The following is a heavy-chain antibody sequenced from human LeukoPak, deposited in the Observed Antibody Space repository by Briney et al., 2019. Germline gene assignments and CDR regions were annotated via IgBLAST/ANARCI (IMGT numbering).Heavy chain of an antibody. V-gene: IGHV3-23*01. D-gene: IGHD3-22*01. Sequence: GGSLRLSCAASGFTFSSYAMSWVRQAPGKGLEWVSAISGSGGSTYYADSVKGRFTISRDNSKNTLYLQMNSLRAEDTAVYYCAKDPMNPDYYESSGYFFPPPYFDYWGQGTLVTVSS. J-gene: IGHJ4*02. CDR3: AKDPMNPDYYESSGYFFPPPYFDY. CDR1: GFTFSSYA. CDR2: ISGSGGST.